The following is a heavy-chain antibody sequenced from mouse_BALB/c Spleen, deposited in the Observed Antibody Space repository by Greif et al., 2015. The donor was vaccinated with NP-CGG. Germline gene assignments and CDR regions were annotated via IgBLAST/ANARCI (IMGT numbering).Heavy chain of an antibody. J-gene: IGHJ4*01. V-gene: IGHV14-4*02. CDR2: IDPENGDT. CDR1: GFNIKDYY. D-gene: IGHD1-1*01. CDR3: NAGGSYGSSYDYAMDY. Sequence: VQLKESGAELVRSGASVKLSCTASGFNIKDYYMHWVKQRPEQGLEWIGWIDPENGDTEYAPKFQGKATMTADTSSNTAYLQLSSLTSEDTAVYYCNAGGSYGSSYDYAMDYWGQGTSVTVSS.